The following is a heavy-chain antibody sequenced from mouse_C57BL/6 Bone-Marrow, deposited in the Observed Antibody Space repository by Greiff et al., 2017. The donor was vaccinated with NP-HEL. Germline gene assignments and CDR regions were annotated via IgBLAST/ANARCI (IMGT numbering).Heavy chain of an antibody. J-gene: IGHJ3*01. CDR3: ARHWAWFAY. Sequence: EVQLVESGGDLVKPGGSLKLSCAASGFTFSSYGMSWVRQTPDKRLEWVATISSGGSYTYYPDSVKGRFTISRDNAKNTLYLQMSSLKSEDTAMYYCARHWAWFAYWGQGTLVTVSA. CDR2: ISSGGSYT. V-gene: IGHV5-6*01. CDR1: GFTFSSYG. D-gene: IGHD4-1*01.